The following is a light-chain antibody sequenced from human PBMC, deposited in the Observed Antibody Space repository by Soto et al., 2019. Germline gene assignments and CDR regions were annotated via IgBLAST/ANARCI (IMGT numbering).Light chain of an antibody. CDR1: QDISNY. V-gene: IGKV1-33*01. J-gene: IGKJ2*01. CDR3: QQYDNLPPYT. Sequence: DIQMTQSPSSLSASVGDRVTITCQASQDISNYLNWYQQKPGKAPKLLIYDASNLETGVPSRFSGSGSGTDFTFTISSLQPEDIATYYCQQYDNLPPYTFGQATKLAIK. CDR2: DAS.